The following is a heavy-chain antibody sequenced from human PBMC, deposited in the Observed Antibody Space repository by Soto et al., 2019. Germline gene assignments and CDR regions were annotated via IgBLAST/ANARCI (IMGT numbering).Heavy chain of an antibody. CDR1: GGTFSSYA. CDR2: IIPIFGTA. Sequence: SVKVTCKASGGTFSSYAIIWVRQVPGQGLECMGGIIPIFGTANYAQKFQGRVTITADESTSTGYMELSSLRSEDTAVYYCATSGPQGIVVVPAAVPHPLRFDPWGQGTLVTVSS. J-gene: IGHJ5*02. D-gene: IGHD2-2*01. CDR3: ATSGPQGIVVVPAAVPHPLRFDP. V-gene: IGHV1-69*13.